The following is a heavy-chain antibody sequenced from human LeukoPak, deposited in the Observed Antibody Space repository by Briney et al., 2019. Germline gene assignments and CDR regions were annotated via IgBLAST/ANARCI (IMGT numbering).Heavy chain of an antibody. CDR3: ARDLFDYIKAGAFDI. J-gene: IGHJ3*02. Sequence: GGSLRLSCAASGFTFSSYWMSWVRQAPGKGLEWVANIKQDGSEKYYVDSVKGRFTISRDNSKNTLYLQMNSLRAEDTAVYYCARDLFDYIKAGAFDIWGQGTMVTVSS. V-gene: IGHV3-7*01. D-gene: IGHD5/OR15-5a*01. CDR1: GFTFSSYW. CDR2: IKQDGSEK.